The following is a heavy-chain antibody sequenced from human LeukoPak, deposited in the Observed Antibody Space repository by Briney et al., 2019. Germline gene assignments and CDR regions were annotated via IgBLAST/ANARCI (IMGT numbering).Heavy chain of an antibody. Sequence: PGGSLRLSCAGSGFTFSSHGMNWVRQAPGKGLEWVSGISPSGDITYYTDSVRGRFTISRDNCKNTLSLQVNSLRAEDTAMYYCAKDDDWGRYKHWGQGALVTVSS. CDR1: GFTFSSHG. CDR2: ISPSGDIT. J-gene: IGHJ1*01. CDR3: AKDDDWGRYKH. D-gene: IGHD3-16*01. V-gene: IGHV3-23*01.